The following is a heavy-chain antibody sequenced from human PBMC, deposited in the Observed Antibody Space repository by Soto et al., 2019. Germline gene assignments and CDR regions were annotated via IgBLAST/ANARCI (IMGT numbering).Heavy chain of an antibody. Sequence: GESLKISCKGSGYSFTSYWIGWVRQMPGKGLEWMGIIYPGDSDTRYSPSFQGQVTISADKSISTAYLQWSSLKASDTAMYYCARRKGGELDYYRMDVWGQGTTVTVSS. V-gene: IGHV5-51*01. CDR1: GYSFTSYW. D-gene: IGHD1-26*01. CDR3: ARRKGGELDYYRMDV. J-gene: IGHJ6*02. CDR2: IYPGDSDT.